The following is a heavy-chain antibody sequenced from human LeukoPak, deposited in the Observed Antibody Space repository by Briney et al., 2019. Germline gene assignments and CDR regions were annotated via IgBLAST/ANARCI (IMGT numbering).Heavy chain of an antibody. CDR2: ININSGGI. D-gene: IGHD3-3*01. V-gene: IGHV1-2*06. J-gene: IGHJ4*02. CDR3: ARDRDGGVGTIDY. Sequence: ALVKVSCKASGYTFIDYWIHWVRQAPGQGLEWMGRININSGGINYAQKFQGRVTMTRATSISTAYMELSRLRFDDTAVYHCARDRDGGVGTIDYWGQGTLVPVSS. CDR1: GYTFIDYW.